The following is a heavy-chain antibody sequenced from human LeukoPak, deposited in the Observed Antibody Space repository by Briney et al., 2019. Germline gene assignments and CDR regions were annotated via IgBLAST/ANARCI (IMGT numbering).Heavy chain of an antibody. CDR3: ASALLWFGDSGMDI. D-gene: IGHD3-10*01. Sequence: PGGSLRLSCAASEFTVSSNYMSWVRQAPGKGLEWVLVIYSGGSTYYADSVKGGFTISRDNSKNTLYLQMNSLRAEDTAVYYCASALLWFGDSGMDIWGKGTTVTVSS. J-gene: IGHJ6*04. V-gene: IGHV3-53*01. CDR1: EFTVSSNY. CDR2: IYSGGST.